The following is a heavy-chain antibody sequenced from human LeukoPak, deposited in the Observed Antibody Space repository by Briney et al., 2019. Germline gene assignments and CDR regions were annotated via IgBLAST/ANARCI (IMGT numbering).Heavy chain of an antibody. CDR1: GFTFSSYA. J-gene: IGHJ6*04. Sequence: GGSVRLSCAASGFTFSSYAMSWVRQAPGKGLEWVSAISGSGGSTYYADSVKGRFTISRDNSKNTLYLQMNSLRAEDTAVYYCAKAKAAGYYYYYYGMDVWGKGTTVTVSS. V-gene: IGHV3-23*01. D-gene: IGHD6-13*01. CDR3: AKAKAAGYYYYYYGMDV. CDR2: ISGSGGST.